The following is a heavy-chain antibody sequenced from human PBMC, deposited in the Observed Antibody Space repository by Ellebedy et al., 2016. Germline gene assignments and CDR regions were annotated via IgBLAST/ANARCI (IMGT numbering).Heavy chain of an antibody. D-gene: IGHD6-13*01. V-gene: IGHV4-59*08. CDR3: ARRAAAGIVDY. CDR2: IYYSGST. Sequence: SETLSLXCTVSGGSISSYYWSWVRQPPGKGLEWIGYIYYSGSTNYNPSLKSRVTISVDTSKNQFSLKLSSVTAADTAVYYCARRAAAGIVDYWGQGTLVTVSS. J-gene: IGHJ4*02. CDR1: GGSISSYY.